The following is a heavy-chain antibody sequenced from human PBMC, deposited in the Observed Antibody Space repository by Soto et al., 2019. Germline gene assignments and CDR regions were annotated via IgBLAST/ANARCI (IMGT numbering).Heavy chain of an antibody. CDR3: AKQLRGSGWYPLDS. D-gene: IGHD6-19*01. CDR2: SSFDGTQQ. Sequence: GGSLRLSCTASEFSLSSSDMHWVRRAPGKGLEWLAVSSFDGTQQFYGDSVKGRFTVSRDNSNNTLYLEMNSLRTEDTAVYYWAKQLRGSGWYPLDSWGQGTPVPVSS. V-gene: IGHV3-30*18. J-gene: IGHJ4*02. CDR1: EFSLSSSD.